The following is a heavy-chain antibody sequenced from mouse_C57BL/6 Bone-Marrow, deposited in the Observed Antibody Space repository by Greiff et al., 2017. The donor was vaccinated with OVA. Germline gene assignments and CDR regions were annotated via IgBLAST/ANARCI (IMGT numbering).Heavy chain of an antibody. D-gene: IGHD1-1*01. CDR1: GYTFTSYW. CDR2: IDPSDSYT. Sequence: VQLQQPGAELVRPGTSVKLSCKASGYTFTSYWMHWVKQRPGQGLEWIGVIDPSDSYTNYNQKFKGKATLTVDTSSSTAYMQLSSLTSEDSAVYYCARLGLLRRRYAMDDWGQGTSVTVSS. CDR3: ARLGLLRRRYAMDD. V-gene: IGHV1-59*01. J-gene: IGHJ4*01.